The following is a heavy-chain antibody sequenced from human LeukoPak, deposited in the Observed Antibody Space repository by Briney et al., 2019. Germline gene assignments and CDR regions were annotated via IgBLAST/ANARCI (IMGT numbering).Heavy chain of an antibody. Sequence: PSETLSLTCTVSGGSISSYYWSWIRQPPGKGLEWIGYIYYSGSTNYNPSLKSRVTISVDTSNNKFSLMLSSVPAADTAVYYCARVTGGCSYGPNWFDPWGQGTLVTVSS. D-gene: IGHD5-18*01. CDR1: GGSISSYY. V-gene: IGHV4-59*01. CDR2: IYYSGST. J-gene: IGHJ5*02. CDR3: ARVTGGCSYGPNWFDP.